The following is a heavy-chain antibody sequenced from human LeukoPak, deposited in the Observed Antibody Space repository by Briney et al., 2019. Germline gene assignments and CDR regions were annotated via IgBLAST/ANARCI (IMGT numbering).Heavy chain of an antibody. CDR2: IYTSGST. V-gene: IGHV4-4*07. D-gene: IGHD1-20*01. CDR1: GGSISSYY. J-gene: IGHJ6*03. CDR3: ARDRFGYNWKGPHYYYYYMDV. Sequence: SETLSLTCTVSGGSISSYYWSWIRQPAGKGLEWIGRIYTSGSTNYNPSLKSRVTMSVDTSKNQFSLKLSSVTAADTAVYYCARDRFGYNWKGPHYYYYYMDVWGKGTTVTISS.